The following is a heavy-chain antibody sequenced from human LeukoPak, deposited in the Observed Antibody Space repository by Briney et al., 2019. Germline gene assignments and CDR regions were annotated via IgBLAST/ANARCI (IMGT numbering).Heavy chain of an antibody. V-gene: IGHV4-4*07. Sequence: SETLSLTCSVSGGSISSYYWSWIRQPAGKGLEWIGRNFASGSTKYNPSLKSRVTMSVDTSKNQFSLKLTSVTAADTAVYFCARESSGWYFDYWGQGTLVTVS. CDR3: ARESSGWYFDY. J-gene: IGHJ4*02. D-gene: IGHD6-19*01. CDR1: GGSISSYY. CDR2: NFASGST.